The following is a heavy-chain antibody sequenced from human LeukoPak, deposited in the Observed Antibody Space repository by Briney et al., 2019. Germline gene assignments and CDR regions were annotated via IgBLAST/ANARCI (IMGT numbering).Heavy chain of an antibody. Sequence: KPGGSLRLSCAASGFPFSGYWMHWVRQAPGKGLVWVSRIDDDGAGTTYADSVKGRFTISRDNAKNTLYLQMNSLRVEDTAVYYCARSASGYDAWGQGALVTVSS. CDR2: IDDDGAGT. CDR3: ARSASGYDA. CDR1: GFPFSGYW. J-gene: IGHJ5*02. V-gene: IGHV3-74*01. D-gene: IGHD5-12*01.